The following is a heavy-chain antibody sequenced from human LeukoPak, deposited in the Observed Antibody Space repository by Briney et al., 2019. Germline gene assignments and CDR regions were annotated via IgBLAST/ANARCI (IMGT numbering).Heavy chain of an antibody. J-gene: IGHJ3*02. CDR1: GFTFSSYG. D-gene: IGHD6-13*01. CDR2: ISYDGSNK. CDR3: AKVIAAATDAFDI. V-gene: IGHV3-30*18. Sequence: GGSLRLSCAASGFTFSSYGMHWVRQAPGKGLEWVAVISYDGSNKYYADSVKGRFTISRDNSKNTLCLQMNSLRAEDTAVYYCAKVIAAATDAFDIWGQGTMVTVSS.